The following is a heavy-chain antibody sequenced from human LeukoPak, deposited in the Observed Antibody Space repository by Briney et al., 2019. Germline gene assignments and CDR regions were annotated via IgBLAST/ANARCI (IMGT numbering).Heavy chain of an antibody. Sequence: PGGSLRLSCAASGFSFNNKGAHWVRQAPGKGLERVALIQSDGGGVFYSDSVKGRFTVSRDSSQNTVYLQMNSLRIEDTAVYFCSRDNNWAFDYWGQGTLVTVSS. CDR3: SRDNNWAFDY. D-gene: IGHD1-1*01. J-gene: IGHJ4*02. CDR1: GFSFNNKG. V-gene: IGHV3-30*02. CDR2: IQSDGGGV.